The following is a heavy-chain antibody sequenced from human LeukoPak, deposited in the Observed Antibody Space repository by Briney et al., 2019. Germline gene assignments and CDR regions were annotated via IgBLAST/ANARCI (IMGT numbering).Heavy chain of an antibody. CDR2: ISAYNGNT. CDR1: GYTFTSYG. D-gene: IGHD1-26*01. V-gene: IGHV1-18*01. J-gene: IGHJ6*03. Sequence: ASVKVSCKASGYTFTSYGISWVRQAPGQGLEWMGWISAYNGNTNYAQKLQGRVTMTTDTSTSTAYMELRSLRSDDTAVYYCARVNGATKTYYYYYYMDVWGKGTTVTVSS. CDR3: ARVNGATKTYYYYYYMDV.